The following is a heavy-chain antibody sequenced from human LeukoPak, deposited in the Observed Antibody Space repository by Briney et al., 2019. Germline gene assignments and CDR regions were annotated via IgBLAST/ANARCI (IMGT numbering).Heavy chain of an antibody. V-gene: IGHV3-23*01. D-gene: IGHD3-10*01. Sequence: GGSLRLSCAASGFTFSCYAMSWVRQAPGKGLEWVSAISGSGGSTYYAGSVKGRFTIYRDNSKNTLYLQMNSLRAEDTAVYYWAKDRLYYYGSGSYIFDYWGQGTLVTVSS. CDR3: AKDRLYYYGSGSYIFDY. CDR1: GFTFSCYA. CDR2: ISGSGGST. J-gene: IGHJ4*02.